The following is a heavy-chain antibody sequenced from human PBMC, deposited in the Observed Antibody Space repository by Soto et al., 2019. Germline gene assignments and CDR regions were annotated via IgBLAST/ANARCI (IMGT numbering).Heavy chain of an antibody. J-gene: IGHJ3*02. CDR2: IKRKTDGGTK. CDR1: GFTFSNAW. Sequence: EVQLVESGGGLVKPGGSLRLSCAAYGFTFSNAWMSWVRQAPGKGREWVGGIKRKTDGGTKDYAGPVKGRITISRDDSKNTLYLQMNSLKTDDPAVYYCTTAVNIWGQGTIVTVSS. CDR3: TTAVNI. V-gene: IGHV3-15*01.